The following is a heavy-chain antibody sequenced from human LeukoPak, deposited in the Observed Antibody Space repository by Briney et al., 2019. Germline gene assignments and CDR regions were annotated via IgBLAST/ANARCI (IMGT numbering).Heavy chain of an antibody. V-gene: IGHV3-21*04. CDR1: GFTFSSYS. CDR3: ARAESGSYNRVTAFDI. CDR2: ISSSSSYI. J-gene: IGHJ3*02. Sequence: PGGSLRLSCAASGFTFSSYSMNWVRQAPGKGLEWVSSISSSSSYIYYADSVKGRFTISRDNAKNSLYLQMNSLRAEDTAVYYCARAESGSYNRVTAFDIWGQGTMVTVSS. D-gene: IGHD1-26*01.